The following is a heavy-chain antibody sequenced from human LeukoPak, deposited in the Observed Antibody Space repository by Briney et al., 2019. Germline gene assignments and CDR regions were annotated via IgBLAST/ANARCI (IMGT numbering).Heavy chain of an antibody. CDR1: GFTFSSYA. J-gene: IGHJ5*02. Sequence: GGSLRLSCAASGFTFSSYAMHWVRQAPGKGLEWVAVISSDGSNKYYTDSVKGRFTISRDNSNNTLYLQMNSLRAEDTAVYFCARGTRSYYSENSGGFDPWGQGTLVTVSS. CDR3: ARGTRSYYSENSGGFDP. V-gene: IGHV3-30*14. D-gene: IGHD3-22*01. CDR2: ISSDGSNK.